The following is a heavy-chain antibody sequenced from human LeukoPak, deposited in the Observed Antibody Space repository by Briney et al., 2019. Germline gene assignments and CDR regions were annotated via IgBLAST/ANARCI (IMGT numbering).Heavy chain of an antibody. D-gene: IGHD3-22*01. CDR2: ISSSSSYI. Sequence: GSLRLSCAASGFTFSSYSMNWVRQAPGKGLEWVSSISSSSSYIYYADSVKGRFTISRDNAKNSLYLQMNSLRAEDTAVYYCARDAHYYDSSGITPFDYWGQGTLVTVSS. J-gene: IGHJ4*02. CDR1: GFTFSSYS. CDR3: ARDAHYYDSSGITPFDY. V-gene: IGHV3-21*01.